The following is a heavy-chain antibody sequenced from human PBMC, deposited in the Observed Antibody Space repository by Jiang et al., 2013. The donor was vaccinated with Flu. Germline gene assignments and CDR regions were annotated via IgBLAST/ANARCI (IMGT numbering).Heavy chain of an antibody. CDR2: INSDGSST. Sequence: GLVWVSRINSDGSSTSYADSVKGRFTISRDNAKNTLYLQMNSLRAEDTAVYYCARSHHNYDSSGYYNYWGQGTLVTVSS. D-gene: IGHD3-22*01. V-gene: IGHV3-74*01. J-gene: IGHJ4*02. CDR3: ARSHHNYDSSGYYNY.